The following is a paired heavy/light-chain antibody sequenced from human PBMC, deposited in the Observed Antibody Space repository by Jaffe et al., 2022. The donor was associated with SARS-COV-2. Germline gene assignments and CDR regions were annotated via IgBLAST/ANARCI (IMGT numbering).Light chain of an antibody. Sequence: IVMTQSPDSLAVSLGERATINCKSSQSVLNSSNKKNYLAWYQQKPGQPPKFLIYWASTRESGVPDRFSGSGSGTDFTLTISSLQAEDVAVYYCQQYYNIPYTFGQGTKLEIK. CDR3: QQYYNIPYT. CDR2: WAS. CDR1: QSVLNSSNKKNY. V-gene: IGKV4-1*01. J-gene: IGKJ2*01.
Heavy chain of an antibody. Sequence: EVQLVESGGGLVQPGGSLRLSCAASGFTFSNYWMTWVRQAPGKGLEWVANINQDESKKNYVDSVRGRFTISRDNAKNSLYLQMNTLRAEDTAVYYCASHNSGIYAWWFNPWGQGTLVTVSS. CDR3: ASHNSGIYAWWFNP. D-gene: IGHD1-26*01. CDR2: INQDESKK. J-gene: IGHJ5*02. CDR1: GFTFSNYW. V-gene: IGHV3-7*03.